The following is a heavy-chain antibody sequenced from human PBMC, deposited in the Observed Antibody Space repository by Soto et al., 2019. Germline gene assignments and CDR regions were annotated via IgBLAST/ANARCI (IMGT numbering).Heavy chain of an antibody. CDR2: IMPVFRTP. D-gene: IGHD2-8*01. CDR1: GGTFRTAA. Sequence: QVQLEQSGAEVKKPGSSVKVSCNASGGTFRTAAVSWVRQAPGQGLEWMGGIMPVFRTPDYAQKFHGRDTITADESTSSDYMELSGLRSDETAVYYCARANDRPQLGGNYYYILDVWGQGTTITVSS. J-gene: IGHJ6*02. V-gene: IGHV1-69*12. CDR3: ARANDRPQLGGNYYYILDV.